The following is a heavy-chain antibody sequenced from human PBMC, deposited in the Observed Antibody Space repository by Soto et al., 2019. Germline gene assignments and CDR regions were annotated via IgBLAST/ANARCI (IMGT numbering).Heavy chain of an antibody. J-gene: IGHJ6*02. V-gene: IGHV1-8*01. CDR1: GYTFTSYD. CDR3: GRGRPGTGGMDV. CDR2: MNPNSGNT. Sequence: QVQLVQSGAEVKKPGASVKVSCKASGYTFTSYDINWVRQATGQGLEWMGGMNPNSGNTGYAQKFQGRVTMTRNTTTSTAYLELRSLRSEDTAVYYGGRGRPGTGGMDVWGQGTTVTVSS. D-gene: IGHD1-7*01.